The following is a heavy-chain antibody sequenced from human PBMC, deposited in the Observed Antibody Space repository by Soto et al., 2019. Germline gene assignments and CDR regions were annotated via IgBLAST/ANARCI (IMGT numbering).Heavy chain of an antibody. J-gene: IGHJ5*02. D-gene: IGHD6-13*01. V-gene: IGHV4-31*03. CDR1: GGSISSGGYY. CDR3: AREIMAAAGTGKNWFDP. CDR2: IYYSGST. Sequence: QVQLQESGSGLVKPSQTLSLTCTVSGGSISSGGYYWSWIRQHPGKGLEWIGYIYYSGSTYYNPSLKSRVTISVDTSKNQFSLKLSSVTAADTAVYYCAREIMAAAGTGKNWFDPWGQGTLVTVSS.